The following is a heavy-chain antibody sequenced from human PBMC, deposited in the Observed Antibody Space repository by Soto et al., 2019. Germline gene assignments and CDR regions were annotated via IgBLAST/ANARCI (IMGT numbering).Heavy chain of an antibody. CDR1: GYTFTNFG. D-gene: IGHD3-16*01. V-gene: IGHV1-18*01. J-gene: IGHJ4*02. Sequence: QVQLVQSGAEVKKPGASVKVSCKTSGYTFTNFGISWVRQAPGQGLEWMGWISAYNGNTNYAQKFQGRVTMTTDTPRSRAYKEVRILRSDGTAVYYCARGGTPFDYWGQGTLVTVSS. CDR3: ARGGTPFDY. CDR2: ISAYNGNT.